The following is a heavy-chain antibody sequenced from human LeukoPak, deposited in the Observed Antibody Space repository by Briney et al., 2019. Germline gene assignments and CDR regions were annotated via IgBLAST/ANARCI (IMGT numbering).Heavy chain of an antibody. D-gene: IGHD1-26*01. J-gene: IGHJ5*02. Sequence: GESLKISCKGSGYSFTNYWIAGVRQMPGKGLEWKGIIYPGDSDTRYNPSFQGQVTISADKSFSTSYLQWSSLKASDTAMYYCARRGNVDRFDPWGQGTLVIVSS. CDR2: IYPGDSDT. V-gene: IGHV5-51*01. CDR3: ARRGNVDRFDP. CDR1: GYSFTNYW.